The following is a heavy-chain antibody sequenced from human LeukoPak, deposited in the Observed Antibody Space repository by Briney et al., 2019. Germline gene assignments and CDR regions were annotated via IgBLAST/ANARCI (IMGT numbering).Heavy chain of an antibody. CDR3: AHTTWFGEFLYPFDY. D-gene: IGHD3-10*01. V-gene: IGHV3-30*03. CDR1: DFTLTIYG. J-gene: IGHJ4*02. Sequence: SRRPSCGAFDFTLTIYGTHGVPRSPGKGREWGAVITLEGSNKYYADSVKGRFTISRDNSKNTLYLQMNSLRAEDTAVYYCAHTTWFGEFLYPFDYWGQGTLVTVSS. CDR2: ITLEGSNK.